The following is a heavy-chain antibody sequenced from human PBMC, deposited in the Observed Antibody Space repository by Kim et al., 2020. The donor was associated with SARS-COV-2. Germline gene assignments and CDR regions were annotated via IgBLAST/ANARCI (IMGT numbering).Heavy chain of an antibody. V-gene: IGHV4-34*01. Sequence: PSLKSRVTIALDTSKNQFSLKVGSVTAADTAVYYCARNDILTGYPPDDWGQGTLVTVSS. CDR3: ARNDILTGYPPDD. D-gene: IGHD3-9*01. J-gene: IGHJ4*02.